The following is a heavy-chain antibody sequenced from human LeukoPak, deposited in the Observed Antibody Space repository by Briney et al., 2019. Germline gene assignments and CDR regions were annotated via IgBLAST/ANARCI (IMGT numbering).Heavy chain of an antibody. Sequence: ASVKVSCKASGYTFTSYYMHWVRQAPGQGLEWMGIINPSGGSTSYAQKFQGRVTMTRDTSKNQFSLKLSSVTAADTAMYYCTRREGGYNPQDWGQGALVTVSS. V-gene: IGHV1-46*01. CDR1: GYTFTSYY. J-gene: IGHJ4*02. CDR3: TRREGGYNPQD. CDR2: INPSGGST. D-gene: IGHD5-24*01.